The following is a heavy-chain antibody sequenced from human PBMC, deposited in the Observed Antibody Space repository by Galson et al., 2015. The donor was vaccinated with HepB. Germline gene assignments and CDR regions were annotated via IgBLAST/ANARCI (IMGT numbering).Heavy chain of an antibody. J-gene: IGHJ3*02. CDR2: ISYDGSNK. CDR1: GFTFSSYA. D-gene: IGHD6-13*01. V-gene: IGHV3-30*04. Sequence: SLRLSCAASGFTFSSYAMHWVRQAPGKGLEGVAVISYDGSNKYYADSVKGRFTISRDNSKNTLYLQMNSLRAEDTAVYYCAETTLHSSWYSKGAFDIWGQGTMVTVSS. CDR3: AETTLHSSWYSKGAFDI.